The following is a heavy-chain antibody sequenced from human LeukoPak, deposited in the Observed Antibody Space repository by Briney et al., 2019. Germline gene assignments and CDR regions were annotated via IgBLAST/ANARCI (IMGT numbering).Heavy chain of an antibody. CDR1: GLTFSSYG. J-gene: IGHJ6*02. Sequence: GGSLRLSCAASGLTFSSYGMHWVRQAPGKGLEWVAVISYDGSNKYYADSVKGRFTISRDNSKNTLYLQMNSLRAEDTAVYYCARSVVPAATTLRYYYYYGMDVWGQGTTVTVSS. CDR3: ARSVVPAATTLRYYYYYGMDV. D-gene: IGHD2-2*01. CDR2: ISYDGSNK. V-gene: IGHV3-30*03.